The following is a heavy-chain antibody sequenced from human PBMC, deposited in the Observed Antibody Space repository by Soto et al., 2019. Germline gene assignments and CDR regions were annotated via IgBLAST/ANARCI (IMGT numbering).Heavy chain of an antibody. CDR1: GFTFSSYA. J-gene: IGHJ4*02. D-gene: IGHD3-16*01. CDR3: ARAENLTYYFDY. Sequence: QVQLVESGGGVVQPGRSLRLSCAASGFTFSSYAMHWVRQAPGKGLEWVAVISYDGSNKYYADSVKGRFTISRDNSKNTLYLQMNSLRAEDTAVYYCARAENLTYYFDYWGQGTLVTVSS. V-gene: IGHV3-30-3*01. CDR2: ISYDGSNK.